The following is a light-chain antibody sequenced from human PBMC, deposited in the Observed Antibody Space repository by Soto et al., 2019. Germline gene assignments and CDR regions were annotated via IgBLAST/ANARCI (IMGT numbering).Light chain of an antibody. CDR3: RSYTSINTLYV. V-gene: IGLV2-14*01. J-gene: IGLJ1*01. CDR2: DVT. CDR1: SSDVGGHNF. Sequence: QSVLTQPAAVSGSPGQSITISCTGTSSDVGGHNFVSWYQLHPGKAPKLMIYDVTNRPSGVSNRFSGSKSGNTASLTIYGLQSEDEADYYCRSYTSINTLYVFGTGTKVTVL.